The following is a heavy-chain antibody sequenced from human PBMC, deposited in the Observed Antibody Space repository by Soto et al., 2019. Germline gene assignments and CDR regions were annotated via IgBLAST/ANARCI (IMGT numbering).Heavy chain of an antibody. CDR2: ISATGGGT. Sequence: GGSLRLSCAASGFKFSNYAMSWVRQAPGKGLEWVSLISATGGGTYYADSVKGRFTISRDNSHNTLYLQVHSLTAEDTAVYYCAKCRRAGGNSAFYFDFWGQGAQVTVSS. D-gene: IGHD3-16*01. CDR1: GFKFSNYA. J-gene: IGHJ4*02. CDR3: AKCRRAGGNSAFYFDF. V-gene: IGHV3-23*01.